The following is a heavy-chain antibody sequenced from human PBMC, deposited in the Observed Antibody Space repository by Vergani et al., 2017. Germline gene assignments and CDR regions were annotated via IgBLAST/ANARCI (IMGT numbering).Heavy chain of an antibody. D-gene: IGHD2-2*01. J-gene: IGHJ3*02. CDR1: GGSISSSNW. CDR3: ARGYCSSTSCHGNDAFDI. CDR2: IYHSGST. Sequence: QVQLQEPGPGLVKPSGTLSLTCAVSGGSISSSNWWSWVRQPPGKGLEWIGEIYHSGSTNYNPSLKSRVTISVDKSKNQFSLKLSSVTAADTAVYYCARGYCSSTSCHGNDAFDIWGQGTMVTVSS. V-gene: IGHV4-4*02.